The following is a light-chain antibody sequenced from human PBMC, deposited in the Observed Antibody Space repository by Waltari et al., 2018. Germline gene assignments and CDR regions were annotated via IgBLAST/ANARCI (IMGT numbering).Light chain of an antibody. Sequence: DIVMTPSPASLAVSLGEMATLNCTSRPGVLYSTNKKTYIAWYQQKPRQPPKLLIYWSSTRESGVPERVSGSGSGTDFTLTISGRQAQDVAVYYCQQYYSTPYTFGQGTKLELK. CDR1: PGVLYSTNKKTY. CDR3: QQYYSTPYT. J-gene: IGKJ2*01. V-gene: IGKV4-1*01. CDR2: WSS.